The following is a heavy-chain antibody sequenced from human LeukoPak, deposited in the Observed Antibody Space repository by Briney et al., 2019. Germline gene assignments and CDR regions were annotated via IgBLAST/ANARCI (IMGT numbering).Heavy chain of an antibody. Sequence: SVKVSCKASGGTFSSYAISWVRQAPGQGLEWMGGIIPIFGTANYAQKFQGRVTITADESTSTAYMELSSLRSEDTAVYYCARNENLGQRLVAFAFDIWGQGTMVTVSS. CDR2: IIPIFGTA. D-gene: IGHD6-13*01. CDR1: GGTFSSYA. V-gene: IGHV1-69*13. J-gene: IGHJ3*02. CDR3: ARNENLGQRLVAFAFDI.